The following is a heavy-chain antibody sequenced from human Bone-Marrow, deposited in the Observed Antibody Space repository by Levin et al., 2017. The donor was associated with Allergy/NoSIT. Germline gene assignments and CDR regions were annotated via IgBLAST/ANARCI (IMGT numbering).Heavy chain of an antibody. CDR3: ARVLVKRSVVAYLDY. V-gene: IGHV3-21*01. Sequence: GESLKISCAASGFTFSSYSMNWVRQAPGKGLEWVSSISSSSSYIYYADSVKGRFTISRDNAKNSLYLQMNSLRAEDTAVYYCARVLVKRSVVAYLDYWGQGTLVTVSS. J-gene: IGHJ4*02. D-gene: IGHD2-15*01. CDR1: GFTFSSYS. CDR2: ISSSSSYI.